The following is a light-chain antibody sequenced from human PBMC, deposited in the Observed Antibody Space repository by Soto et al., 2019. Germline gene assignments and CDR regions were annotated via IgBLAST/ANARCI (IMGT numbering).Light chain of an antibody. J-gene: IGLJ2*01. CDR2: DVT. CDR1: SSDVGGYNY. Sequence: QSVLTQPASVSGSPGQSITISCTGTSSDVGGYNYVHWYQQHPGKAPKLIIYDVTNRPSGISNRFFGSKSGNTASLTISGLWTEDEATYYCSSYTSSVTMVFGGGTKLTVL. CDR3: SSYTSSVTMV. V-gene: IGLV2-14*03.